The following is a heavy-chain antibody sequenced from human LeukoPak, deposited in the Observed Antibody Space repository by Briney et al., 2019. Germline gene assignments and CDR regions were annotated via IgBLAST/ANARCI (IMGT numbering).Heavy chain of an antibody. V-gene: IGHV1-18*01. CDR3: ARAHVVRAVIIVDS. Sequence: ASVKVSCKASGYTVTSYGISWVRQAPGQGLEWMGGSSAYNGNTNYAQKLQGRVTMTTDTSTSTAYMELRSLRSDHTAVYYCARAHVVRAVIIVDSWGPGTLVSVSS. J-gene: IGHJ4*02. D-gene: IGHD3-10*01. CDR2: SSAYNGNT. CDR1: GYTVTSYG.